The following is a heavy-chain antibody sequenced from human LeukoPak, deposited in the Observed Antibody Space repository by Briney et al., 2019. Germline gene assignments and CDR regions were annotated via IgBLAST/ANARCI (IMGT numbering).Heavy chain of an antibody. Sequence: SETLSLTCTVSGYSISGGYYWGWIRQPPGKGLEWIGSISHSGSTYYNPSLKSRVTISVDTSKNQFSLKLSSVTAADTAVYYCARGVGATDDAFDIWGQGTMVTVSS. D-gene: IGHD1-26*01. CDR3: ARGVGATDDAFDI. J-gene: IGHJ3*02. V-gene: IGHV4-38-2*02. CDR1: GYSISGGYY. CDR2: ISHSGST.